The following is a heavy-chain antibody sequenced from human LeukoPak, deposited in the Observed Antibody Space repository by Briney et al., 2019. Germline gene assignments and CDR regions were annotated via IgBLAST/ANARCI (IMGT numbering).Heavy chain of an antibody. Sequence: GASVKVSCKASGYTFTRYAMHWVRQAPGQRLEWMGWINPDNGNTEYSQKFQGGVTITRDTSASTVYMELSSLRSEDMAVYHCARDRGGAGDFDYWGQGTLVTVSS. CDR3: ARDRGGAGDFDY. V-gene: IGHV1-3*01. CDR2: INPDNGNT. CDR1: GYTFTRYA. J-gene: IGHJ4*02. D-gene: IGHD3-16*01.